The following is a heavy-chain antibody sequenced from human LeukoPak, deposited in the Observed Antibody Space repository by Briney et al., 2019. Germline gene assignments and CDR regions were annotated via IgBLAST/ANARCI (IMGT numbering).Heavy chain of an antibody. J-gene: IGHJ5*02. Sequence: SETLSLTCTVSGGSISSYYWSWIRQPPGKGLEWIGYIYYSGSTNYNPSLKSRVTISVDTSKNQFSLKLSSVTAADTAVYCCARHPYREGDWFDPWGQGTLVTVSS. D-gene: IGHD2-2*01. CDR2: IYYSGST. CDR3: ARHPYREGDWFDP. CDR1: GGSISSYY. V-gene: IGHV4-59*08.